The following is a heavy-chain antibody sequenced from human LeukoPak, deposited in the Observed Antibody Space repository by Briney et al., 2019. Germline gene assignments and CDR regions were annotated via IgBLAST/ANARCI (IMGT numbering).Heavy chain of an antibody. J-gene: IGHJ5*02. CDR1: GFTFSGYS. CDR2: ISSSSSYI. Sequence: GGSLRLSCAASGFTFSGYSMNWVRQAPGKGLEWVSSISSSSSYIYYADSVKGRFTISRDNAKNSLYLQMNSLRAEDTAVYYCARAAGGIQLWNNWFDPWGQGTLVTASS. V-gene: IGHV3-21*01. CDR3: ARAAGGIQLWNNWFDP. D-gene: IGHD5-18*01.